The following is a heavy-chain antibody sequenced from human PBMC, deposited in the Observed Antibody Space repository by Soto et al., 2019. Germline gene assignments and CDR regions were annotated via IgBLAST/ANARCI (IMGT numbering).Heavy chain of an antibody. Sequence: QVQLQESGPGLVKPSQTLSLTCTVSGGSINSGDYYWSWLRQSPGKGLEWIGYIYNTGSTYYNPSLWSRVLMSLDTSKNQLSLNVSSVTAADTAVYFCAGLYVWGIIHDIGNVDCWGQGTLVTVST. CDR3: AGLYVWGIIHDIGNVDC. CDR1: GGSINSGDYY. CDR2: IYNTGST. V-gene: IGHV4-30-4*01. J-gene: IGHJ4*02. D-gene: IGHD3-16*01.